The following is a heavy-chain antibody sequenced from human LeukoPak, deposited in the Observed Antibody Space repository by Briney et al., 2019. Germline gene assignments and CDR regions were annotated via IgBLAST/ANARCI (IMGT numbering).Heavy chain of an antibody. D-gene: IGHD1-26*01. CDR3: ARGDFESGTYNDAFDI. CDR2: IKPDGSEK. CDR1: GFTFSGYW. J-gene: IGHJ3*02. V-gene: IGHV3-7*01. Sequence: GGSLRLSCAASGFTFSGYWMSWVRQAPGKGLEWVANIKPDGSEKFSVDSVKGRFTISRDNAKNSLYLQMNSLRVDDTAVYYCARGDFESGTYNDAFDIWGQGTMVTVS.